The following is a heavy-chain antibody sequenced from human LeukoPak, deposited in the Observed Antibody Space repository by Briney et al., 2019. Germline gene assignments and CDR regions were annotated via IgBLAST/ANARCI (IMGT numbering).Heavy chain of an antibody. CDR1: GFTFSSYG. J-gene: IGHJ4*02. CDR3: ARGRIHSSGWDFDS. D-gene: IGHD6-19*01. V-gene: IGHV3-33*01. CDR2: IWYDGSNK. Sequence: GGSLRLSCAASGFTFSSYGMHWVRQAPGKGLEWVAVIWYDGSNKYYADSVKGRFTISRDNSKNTLSLQMNSLRAEDTAFYYCARGRIHSSGWDFDSWGQGTLVTVSS.